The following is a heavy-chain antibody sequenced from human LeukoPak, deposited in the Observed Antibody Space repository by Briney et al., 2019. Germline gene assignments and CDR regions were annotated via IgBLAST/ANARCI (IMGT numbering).Heavy chain of an antibody. V-gene: IGHV3-7*01. CDR1: GFTLNRYW. CDR2: IEQNGGEK. Sequence: PGGSLRLPCAASGFTLNRYWMHWVRQAAGKGLEWVANIEQNGGEKHYVDFVTGRFTIFSDNAKNSLYLEMNRLRAEDTAVYYCAGGAGWLSDFWGRGTLVTVSS. D-gene: IGHD3-22*01. J-gene: IGHJ5*01. CDR3: AGGAGWLSDF.